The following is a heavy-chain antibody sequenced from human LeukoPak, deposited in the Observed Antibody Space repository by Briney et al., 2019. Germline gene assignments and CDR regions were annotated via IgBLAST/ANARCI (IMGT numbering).Heavy chain of an antibody. D-gene: IGHD1-1*01. Sequence: SQTLSLTCTVSGGSISSGGYYWIWIRQHPGKGLEWIGYIYYSGSTYYNPSLKSRVTISVDTSKNQFSLRLSSVTAADTAVYYCARDGNGDAFDIWGQGTMVTVSS. J-gene: IGHJ3*02. CDR1: GGSISSGGYY. V-gene: IGHV4-31*03. CDR3: ARDGNGDAFDI. CDR2: IYYSGST.